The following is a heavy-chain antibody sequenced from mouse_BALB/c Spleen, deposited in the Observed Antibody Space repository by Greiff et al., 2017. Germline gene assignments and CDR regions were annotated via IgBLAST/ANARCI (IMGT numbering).Heavy chain of an antibody. V-gene: IGHV5-17*02. Sequence: EVMLVESGGGLVQPGGSRKLSCAASGFTFSSFGMHWVRQAPEKGLEWVAYISSGSSTIYYADTVKGRFTISRDNPKNTLFLQMTSLRSEDTAMYYCARSEHDYERGFAYWGQGTLVTVSA. CDR2: ISSGSSTI. J-gene: IGHJ3*01. D-gene: IGHD2-4*01. CDR3: ARSEHDYERGFAY. CDR1: GFTFSSFG.